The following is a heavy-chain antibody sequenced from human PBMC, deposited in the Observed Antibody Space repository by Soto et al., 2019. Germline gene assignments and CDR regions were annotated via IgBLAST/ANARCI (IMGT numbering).Heavy chain of an antibody. J-gene: IGHJ4*02. CDR1: GYTFTGYY. Sequence: PSVKVSCKASGYTFTGYYMHWVRQAPGQGLEWMGWINPNSGGTNYAQKFQGWVTMTRDTSISTAYMELSRLRSDDTAVYYCARPWYSSSWPLFDYWGQGTLVTVSS. V-gene: IGHV1-2*04. CDR3: ARPWYSSSWPLFDY. CDR2: INPNSGGT. D-gene: IGHD6-13*01.